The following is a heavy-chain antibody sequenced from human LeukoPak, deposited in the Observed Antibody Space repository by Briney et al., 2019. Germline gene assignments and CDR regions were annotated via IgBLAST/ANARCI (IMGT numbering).Heavy chain of an antibody. CDR1: GGYFSGYY. D-gene: IGHD5-24*01. Sequence: SETLSLTCAVHGGYFSGYYWTRIRQPPAKVLEWIGENNHSRLTNYNPSLKSRVTISVDTSKNQFSLKLSSVTAADTAVYYCARVSPLTARSEATSDYYGMDVWGQGSTVTVS. CDR2: NNHSRLT. J-gene: IGHJ6*02. V-gene: IGHV4-34*01. CDR3: ARVSPLTARSEATSDYYGMDV.